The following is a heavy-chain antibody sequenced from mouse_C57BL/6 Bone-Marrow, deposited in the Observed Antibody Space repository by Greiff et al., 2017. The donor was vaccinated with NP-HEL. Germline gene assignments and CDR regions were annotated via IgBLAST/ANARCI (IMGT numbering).Heavy chain of an antibody. D-gene: IGHD1-1*01. CDR3: TSLGYYGSSYYFDY. CDR2: IDPANGDT. J-gene: IGHJ2*01. Sequence: VQLQQSGAELVRPGASVKLSCTASGFNFNDYYMHWVKQRPEQGLEWIGWIDPANGDTEYDSKFQGKATITADTSSNTAYLQLSSLTSGDTAVYYCTSLGYYGSSYYFDYGGRGTTLTVSA. CDR1: GFNFNDYY. V-gene: IGHV14-4*01.